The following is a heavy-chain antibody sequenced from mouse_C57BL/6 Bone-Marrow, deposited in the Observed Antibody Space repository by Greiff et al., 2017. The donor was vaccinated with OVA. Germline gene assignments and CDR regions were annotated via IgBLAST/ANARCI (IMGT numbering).Heavy chain of an antibody. CDR2: IDPETGGT. D-gene: IGHD1-1*01. Sequence: QVHVKQSGAELVRPGASVTLSCKASGYTFTDYEMHWVKQTPVHGLEWIGAIDPETGGTAYNQKFKGKAILTADKSSSTAYMELRSLTSEDSAVYYCTRLGTTVVARDAMDYWGQGTSVTVSS. J-gene: IGHJ4*01. CDR3: TRLGTTVVARDAMDY. CDR1: GYTFTDYE. V-gene: IGHV1-15*01.